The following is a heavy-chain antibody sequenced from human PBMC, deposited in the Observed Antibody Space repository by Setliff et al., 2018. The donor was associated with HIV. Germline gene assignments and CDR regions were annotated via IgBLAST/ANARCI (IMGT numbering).Heavy chain of an antibody. J-gene: IGHJ4*02. D-gene: IGHD3-22*01. CDR2: IYYSEST. CDR3: ARQAIFGYYDSSGYLDY. CDR1: GGSISSGSYY. Sequence: SETLSLTCTVSGGSISSGSYYWGWIRQPPGKGLEWIGSIYYSESTYYNPSLQSRVTISVDTSKNLFSLRLSSMTASDTAVYYCARQAIFGYYDSSGYLDYWGQGTLVTSPQ. V-gene: IGHV4-39*01.